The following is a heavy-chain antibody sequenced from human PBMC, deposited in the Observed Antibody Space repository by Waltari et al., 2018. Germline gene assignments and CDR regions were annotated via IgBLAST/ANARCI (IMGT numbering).Heavy chain of an antibody. D-gene: IGHD3-22*01. CDR3: AREYYDSSGYYYFDY. Sequence: EVQLVGSGGGLVKPGGSLRLSCAASGFTFSSYSMNWVRQAPEKGLEWVASISSSSSYRCYADSVKGRFTISRDNAKNSLYLQMNSLRVEDTAVYYCAREYYDSSGYYYFDYWGQGTLVTVSS. J-gene: IGHJ4*02. CDR1: GFTFSSYS. V-gene: IGHV3-21*01. CDR2: ISSSSSYR.